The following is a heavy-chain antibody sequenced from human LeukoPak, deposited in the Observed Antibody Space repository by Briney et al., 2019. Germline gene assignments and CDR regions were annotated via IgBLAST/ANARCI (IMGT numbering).Heavy chain of an antibody. CDR1: GFTFSSYD. Sequence: GGSLRLSCAASGFTFSSYDMHWVRQAPGKGLEWVSLISWDGGSTYYADSVKGRFTISRDNSKNSLYLQMNSLRTEDTALYYCAKGFPYYYHYGMDVWGQGTTVTVSS. CDR2: ISWDGGST. J-gene: IGHJ6*02. V-gene: IGHV3-43*01. CDR3: AKGFPYYYHYGMDV.